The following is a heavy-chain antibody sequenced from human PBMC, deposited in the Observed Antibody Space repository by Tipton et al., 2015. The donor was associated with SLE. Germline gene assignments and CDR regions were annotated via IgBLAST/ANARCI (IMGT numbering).Heavy chain of an antibody. D-gene: IGHD6-6*01. V-gene: IGHV3-43*01. CDR3: TKEKYIRAPGSYGMDV. CDR2: ISWDGSGT. CDR1: GFTFDEYT. J-gene: IGHJ6*01. Sequence: SLRLSCAASGFTFDEYTMHWVRQAPGKGLEWVSLISWDGSGTYYADSVLGRFTISRDNSRNSLYLEMKSLRTEDTALYYCTKEKYIRAPGSYGMDVWGQGTTVTVSS.